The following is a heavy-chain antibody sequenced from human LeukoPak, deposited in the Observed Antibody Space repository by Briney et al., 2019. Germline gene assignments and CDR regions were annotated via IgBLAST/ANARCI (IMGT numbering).Heavy chain of an antibody. J-gene: IGHJ4*02. V-gene: IGHV3-30*02. CDR2: MRYDGTNK. CDR3: AKDGITGDVSHYFDR. CDR1: GFTFNFYG. D-gene: IGHD3-10*01. Sequence: PGGSLRLSCAASGFTFNFYGMHCVRQAPGKGLDWMAFMRYDGTNKYYADSVKGRFTISRDNSKNTLFLQMNSLGAEDTAVYYCAKDGITGDVSHYFDRWGQGTLVTGSS.